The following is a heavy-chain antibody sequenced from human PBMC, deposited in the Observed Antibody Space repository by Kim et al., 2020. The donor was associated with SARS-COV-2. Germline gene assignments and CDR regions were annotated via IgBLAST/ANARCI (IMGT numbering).Heavy chain of an antibody. CDR3: ARDIPYGSGTYFDY. Sequence: QKFQGRVTITADKPTSTAYMELSSLRSEDTAVYYCARDIPYGSGTYFDYWGQGTLVTVSS. V-gene: IGHV1-69*04. D-gene: IGHD3-10*01. J-gene: IGHJ4*02.